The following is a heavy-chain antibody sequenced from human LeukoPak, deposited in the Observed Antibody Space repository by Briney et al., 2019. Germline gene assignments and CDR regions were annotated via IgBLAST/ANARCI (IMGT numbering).Heavy chain of an antibody. CDR3: ARGVHIAAAQYGY. CDR1: GGSISSYY. V-gene: IGHV4-59*01. J-gene: IGHJ4*02. D-gene: IGHD6-13*01. CDR2: IYYSGTT. Sequence: SETLSLTCTVSGGSISSYYWSWIRQPPGKGLEWIGYIYYSGTTNSNPSLKSRVTISVDTSKNQFSLKLSSVTAADTAVYYCARGVHIAAAQYGYWGQGTLVTVSS.